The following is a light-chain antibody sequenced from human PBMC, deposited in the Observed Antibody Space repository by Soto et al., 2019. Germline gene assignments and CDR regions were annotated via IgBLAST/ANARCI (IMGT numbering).Light chain of an antibody. CDR3: QQRSNWPPAIT. Sequence: EIVLTQAPATLSLSPGERATLSCRASQSVSSYLAWYQQKPGQAPRLLIYDASNRATGIPARFSGSVSGTDFTLTISSLEPEDFAVYYCQQRSNWPPAITFGGGTKGEIK. CDR2: DAS. CDR1: QSVSSY. J-gene: IGKJ4*01. V-gene: IGKV3-11*01.